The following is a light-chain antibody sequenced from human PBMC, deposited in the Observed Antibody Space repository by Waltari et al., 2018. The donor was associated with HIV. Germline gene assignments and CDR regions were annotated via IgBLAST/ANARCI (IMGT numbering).Light chain of an antibody. J-gene: IGKJ1*01. Sequence: IQIAQSPSSLSASVGDRVTITCRTRQSISTYLNWYQQKPGKAPKFLIYAASSLQSGVPSRFSGSGSGTDFTLTISSLQPEDFATYYCQQSYSTPRTFGQGTKVEIK. V-gene: IGKV1-39*01. CDR1: QSISTY. CDR3: QQSYSTPRT. CDR2: AAS.